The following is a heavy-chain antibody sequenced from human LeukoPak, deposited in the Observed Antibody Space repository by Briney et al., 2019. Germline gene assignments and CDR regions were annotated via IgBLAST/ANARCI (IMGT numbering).Heavy chain of an antibody. J-gene: IGHJ4*02. D-gene: IGHD3-16*01. CDR1: RYIFSDYW. V-gene: IGHV1-2*02. CDR3: ARVGAPGGLRPYHYYY. Sequence: GSVQVSCKATRYIFSDYWRHWVGQAPGRGLECLGWIDPASGITNQPQKCQGRITVTRDTSASTVYMDLTGLTTDDTALYYCARVGAPGGLRPYHYYYWGQGTLVTVSS. CDR2: IDPASGIT.